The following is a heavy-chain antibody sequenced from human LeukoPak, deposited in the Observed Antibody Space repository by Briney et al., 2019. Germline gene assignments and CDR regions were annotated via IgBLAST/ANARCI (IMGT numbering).Heavy chain of an antibody. J-gene: IGHJ6*02. V-gene: IGHV4-4*07. CDR1: GGSVSGYY. D-gene: IGHD2/OR15-2a*01. Sequence: SETLSLTCTVSGGSVSGYYWTWIRQPAGKGLEWIGRTHSSGSTNYNPSLKSRVTMSVDTSKNQFSLKLSSVTAADTAVYYCARAHFLRYYYYYGMDVWGQGTTVTVSS. CDR2: THSSGST. CDR3: ARAHFLRYYYYYGMDV.